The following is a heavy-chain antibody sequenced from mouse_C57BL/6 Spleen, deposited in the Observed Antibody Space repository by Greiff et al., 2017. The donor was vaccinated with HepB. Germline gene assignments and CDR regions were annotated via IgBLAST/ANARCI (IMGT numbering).Heavy chain of an antibody. CDR2: ISNLAYSI. D-gene: IGHD4-1*01. CDR3: AREGGTSDYAMDY. J-gene: IGHJ4*01. V-gene: IGHV5-15*04. CDR1: GFTFSDYG. Sequence: EVKLVESGGGLVQPGGSLKLSCAASGFTFSDYGMAWVRQAPRKGPEWVAFISNLAYSIYYADTVTGRFTISRENAKNTLYLEMSSLRSEDTAMYYCAREGGTSDYAMDYWGQGTSVTVSS.